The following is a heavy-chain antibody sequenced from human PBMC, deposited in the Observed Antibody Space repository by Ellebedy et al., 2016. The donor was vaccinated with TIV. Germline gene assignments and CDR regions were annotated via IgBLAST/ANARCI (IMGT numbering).Heavy chain of an antibody. Sequence: MPSETLSLTCTVSGVSISSSTYYWGWIRQSPGKGLEWIGTIYSSGRTYYNPSLKSRVTISVDTSKNQFSLKLNSVTAADTAVYYCARDLRGTFWGQGTLVTVSS. CDR1: GVSISSSTYY. CDR2: IYSSGRT. J-gene: IGHJ4*02. CDR3: ARDLRGTF. D-gene: IGHD1-26*01. V-gene: IGHV4-39*07.